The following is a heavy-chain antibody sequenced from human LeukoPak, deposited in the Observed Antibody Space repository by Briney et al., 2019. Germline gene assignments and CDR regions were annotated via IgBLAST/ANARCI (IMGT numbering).Heavy chain of an antibody. J-gene: IGHJ4*02. CDR2: IGPTGFDR. CDR3: AKGLYSGSYDGFDS. Sequence: PGGSLRLSCTTSGLTFSTSGFNWVRQAPGKGLEWVASIGPTGFDRYHADSIKGRFTISRDNSKNTLYLQMNSLRAEDTAVYYCAKGLYSGSYDGFDSWGQGALVTVSS. V-gene: IGHV3-23*01. CDR1: GLTFSTSG. D-gene: IGHD1-26*01.